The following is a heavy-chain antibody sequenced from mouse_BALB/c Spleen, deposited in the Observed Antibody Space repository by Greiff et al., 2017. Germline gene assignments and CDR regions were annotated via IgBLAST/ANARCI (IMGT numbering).Heavy chain of an antibody. D-gene: IGHD1-1*01. Sequence: QVQLKESGPGLVAPSQSLSITCTVSGFSLTDYGVSWIRQPPGKGLEWLGVIWGGGSTYYNSALKSRLSISKDNSKSQVFLKMNSLQTDDTAMYYCAKGDYGSSYYYAMDYWGQGTSVTVSS. V-gene: IGHV2-6-5*01. J-gene: IGHJ4*01. CDR1: GFSLTDYG. CDR2: IWGGGST. CDR3: AKGDYGSSYYYAMDY.